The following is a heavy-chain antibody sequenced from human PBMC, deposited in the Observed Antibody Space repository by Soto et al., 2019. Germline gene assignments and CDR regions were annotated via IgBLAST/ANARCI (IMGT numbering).Heavy chain of an antibody. CDR1: GYTFTGYY. CDR2: INPNSGGT. CDR3: ARDFTPDSGYDRFDPWFAP. Sequence: GASVKVSCKASGYTFTGYYMHWVRQAPGQGLEWMGWINPNSGGTNYAQKFQGRVTMTRDTSISTAYMELSRLRSDDTAVYYCARDFTPDSGYDRFDPWFAPWGQGTLVTVSS. J-gene: IGHJ5*02. D-gene: IGHD5-12*01. V-gene: IGHV1-2*02.